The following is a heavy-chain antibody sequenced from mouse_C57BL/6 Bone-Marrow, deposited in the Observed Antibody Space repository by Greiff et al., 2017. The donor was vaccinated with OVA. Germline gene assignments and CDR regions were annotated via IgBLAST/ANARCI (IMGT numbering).Heavy chain of an antibody. CDR3: ARSYYSKRCYFDY. J-gene: IGHJ2*01. Sequence: VKLQQSGAELVKPGASVKMSCKASGYTFTSYWITWVKQRPGQGLEWIGDIYPGSGSTNYNEKVKSKATLTVDTSSSTAYMQLSSLTSEDSAVYYCARSYYSKRCYFDYWGQGTTLTVSS. CDR2: IYPGSGST. CDR1: GYTFTSYW. D-gene: IGHD2-5*01. V-gene: IGHV1-55*01.